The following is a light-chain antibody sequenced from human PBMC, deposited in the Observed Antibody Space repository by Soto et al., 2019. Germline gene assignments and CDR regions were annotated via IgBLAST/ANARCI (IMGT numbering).Light chain of an antibody. J-gene: IGKJ4*01. V-gene: IGKV1-39*01. Sequence: DIKMTQSPSSLSASVGDRVTITCRASQSISSYLNWYHQKPGKAPKLLIYAASSLQSGVPSRFSGSGSGTDFTLTISSLQPEDFATYYCQQANSFPLTFGGGTKV. CDR1: QSISSY. CDR2: AAS. CDR3: QQANSFPLT.